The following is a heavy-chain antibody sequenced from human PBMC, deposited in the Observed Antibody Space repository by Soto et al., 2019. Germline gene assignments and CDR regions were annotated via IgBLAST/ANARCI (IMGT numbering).Heavy chain of an antibody. J-gene: IGHJ6*02. V-gene: IGHV3-33*01. D-gene: IGHD1-26*01. CDR1: GFTFSSYG. CDR2: IWYDGSNK. Sequence: QVQLVESGGGVVQPGRSLRLSWAASGFTFSSYGMHWVRQAPGKGLEWVAVIWYDGSNKYYADSVKGRFTISRDNSKNTLYLQMNSLRAEDTAVYYCARDGARSCSLCMDVWGQGTTVTVSS. CDR3: ARDGARSCSLCMDV.